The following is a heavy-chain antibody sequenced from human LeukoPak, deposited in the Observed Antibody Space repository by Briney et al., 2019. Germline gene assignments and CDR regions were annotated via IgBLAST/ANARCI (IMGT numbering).Heavy chain of an antibody. CDR2: IYTSGST. V-gene: IGHV4-61*02. D-gene: IGHD5-24*01. J-gene: IGHJ4*02. Sequence: PSQTLSLTCTVSGGFIYSGSYYWSWIRQPAGKGLEWIGRIYTSGSTNYNPSLKSRVTISVDTSKNQFSLKLSSVTAADTAVYYCARDRRDGYNLYYFDLWGQGTLVTVSS. CDR3: ARDRRDGYNLYYFDL. CDR1: GGFIYSGSYY.